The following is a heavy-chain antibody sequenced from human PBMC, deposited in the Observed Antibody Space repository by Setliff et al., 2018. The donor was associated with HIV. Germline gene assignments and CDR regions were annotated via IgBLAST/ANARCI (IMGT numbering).Heavy chain of an antibody. CDR3: ARDKRVGATLFDY. CDR2: IKQDGSEK. CDR1: GFSFSDYY. J-gene: IGHJ4*01. Sequence: GGSLRLSCLASGFSFSDYYMTWVRQAPGKGLEWVASIKQDGSEKNYVDSVKGRFTISRDNGKELLFLQMNSLRAEDTAVYYCARDKRVGATLFDYWGHGTLVTVSS. V-gene: IGHV3-7*01. D-gene: IGHD1-26*01.